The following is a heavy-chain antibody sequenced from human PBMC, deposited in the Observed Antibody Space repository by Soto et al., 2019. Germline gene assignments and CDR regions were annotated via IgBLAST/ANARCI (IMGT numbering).Heavy chain of an antibody. Sequence: ASVKVSCKASGYTFTNYTIHWVRQAPGQRLEWMGWINAGNGNTKYSQKFQGRVTMTRNTSISTAYMELSSLRSEDTAVYYCARERTVAGNDYWGQGTLVTVSS. J-gene: IGHJ4*02. CDR3: ARERTVAGNDY. CDR2: INAGNGNT. CDR1: GYTFTNYT. D-gene: IGHD6-19*01. V-gene: IGHV1-3*01.